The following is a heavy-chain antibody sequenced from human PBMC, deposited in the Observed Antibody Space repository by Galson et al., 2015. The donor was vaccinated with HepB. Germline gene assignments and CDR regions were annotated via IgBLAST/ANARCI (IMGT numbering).Heavy chain of an antibody. D-gene: IGHD2/OR15-2a*01. CDR1: GFTFTSYG. CDR3: VRGTTAPDY. J-gene: IGHJ4*02. Sequence: SLRLSCAACGFTFTSYGMSWVRQAPGKGLECASAISRGGDTSDYADSVKGRFTVSRDSSTNTLYLQMNGLRAEDTARYYCVRGTTAPDYWAQGTLVTVSS. CDR2: ISRGGDTS. V-gene: IGHV3-23*01.